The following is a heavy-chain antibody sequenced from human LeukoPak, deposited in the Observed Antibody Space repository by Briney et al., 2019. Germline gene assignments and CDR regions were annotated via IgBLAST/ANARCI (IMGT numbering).Heavy chain of an antibody. CDR1: GYSFTGYW. CDR3: ARRGASYSSGWYYFDY. V-gene: IGHV5-51*01. D-gene: IGHD6-19*01. Sequence: GESLKISCKGSGYSFTGYWIGWVRQMPGKGLEWMGIIYPGDSDTRYSPSFQGQVTISADKSISTAYLQWSSLKASDTAMYYCARRGASYSSGWYYFDYWGQGTLVTVSS. CDR2: IYPGDSDT. J-gene: IGHJ4*02.